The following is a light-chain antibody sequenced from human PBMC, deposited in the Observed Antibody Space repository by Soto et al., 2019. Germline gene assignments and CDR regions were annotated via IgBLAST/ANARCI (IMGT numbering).Light chain of an antibody. CDR1: QSVSSSY. V-gene: IGKV3-20*01. Sequence: EIVLTQSPGTLSLSPGERATLSCRASQSVSSSYLAWYQQKPGQAPRLLIYDTSSRATVIADRFSGSGSGTDFTLAISRLEPEVFALYYCQQCGSSPSFGQGTKVELK. CDR2: DTS. J-gene: IGKJ1*01. CDR3: QQCGSSPS.